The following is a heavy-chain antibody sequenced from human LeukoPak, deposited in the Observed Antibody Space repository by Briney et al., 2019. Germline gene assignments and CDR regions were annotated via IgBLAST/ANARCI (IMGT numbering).Heavy chain of an antibody. Sequence: GASVKVSCKASGYTFTGYYMHWVRQAPGQGLEWMGWINANSGGTKYAQKFQGRVTMTRDTSISTAYMEVTSLRSDDTAMYYCARDSGYCSSTTCYYFDYWGQGTLVTVSS. J-gene: IGHJ4*02. CDR1: GYTFTGYY. V-gene: IGHV1-2*02. D-gene: IGHD2-2*01. CDR3: ARDSGYCSSTTCYYFDY. CDR2: INANSGGT.